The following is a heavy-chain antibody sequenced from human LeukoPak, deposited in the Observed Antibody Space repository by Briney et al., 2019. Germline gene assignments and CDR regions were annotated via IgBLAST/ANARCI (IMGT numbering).Heavy chain of an antibody. D-gene: IGHD6-19*01. V-gene: IGHV4-4*07. CDR1: GGSLSSYY. J-gene: IGHJ6*02. CDR2: IYTSGST. CDR3: ARAFSSGPYYYYYGMDV. Sequence: PSETLSLTCTVSGGSLSSYYWSWIRQPAGKGLEWIGRIYTSGSTNYNPSLKSRVTMSVDTSKNQSSLKLSSVTAADTAVYYCARAFSSGPYYYYYGMDVWGQGTTVTVSS.